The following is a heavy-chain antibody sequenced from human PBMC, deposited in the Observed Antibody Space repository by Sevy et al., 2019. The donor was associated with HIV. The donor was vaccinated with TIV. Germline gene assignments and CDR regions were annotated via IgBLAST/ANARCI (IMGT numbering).Heavy chain of an antibody. J-gene: IGHJ5*02. CDR3: ARDAQTWRGPWYGTSGADR. CDR2: ITPDDT. Sequence: GGTLRLSCTASGFTFSTYTLTWVRQAPGKGLEWVSSITPDDTHYADSVRGRFSVSRDNSKNSRYFQIDSLTVDDTAVYYCARDAQTWRGPWYGTSGADRWGQGTLVTVSS. D-gene: IGHD1-1*01. V-gene: IGHV3-21*04. CDR1: GFTFSTYT.